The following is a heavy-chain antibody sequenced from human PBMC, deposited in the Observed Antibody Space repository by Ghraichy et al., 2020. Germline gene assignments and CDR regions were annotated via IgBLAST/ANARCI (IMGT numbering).Heavy chain of an antibody. Sequence: SETLSLTCTVSGGSISSYYWSWIRQPPGKGLEWIGYIYYSGSTNYNPSLKSRVTISVDTSKNQFSLKLSSVTAADTAVYYCARTRSQQLVPHNFDYWGQETLVTVSS. J-gene: IGHJ4*02. V-gene: IGHV4-59*08. D-gene: IGHD6-13*01. CDR2: IYYSGST. CDR1: GGSISSYY. CDR3: ARTRSQQLVPHNFDY.